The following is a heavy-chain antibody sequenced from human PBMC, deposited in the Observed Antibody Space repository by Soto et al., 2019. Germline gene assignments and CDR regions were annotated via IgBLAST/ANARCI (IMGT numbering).Heavy chain of an antibody. CDR1: GFTFRSYW. CDR3: ARETIVGAHPSPFAY. J-gene: IGHJ4*02. Sequence: LSCAASGFTFRSYWMTWVRQPPGKGLEWVANIQQDGTEKNYVDSVKGRFTISRDNAKNSLYLQMNSLRAEDTAVYYCARETIVGAHPSPFAYWGQGTLVTVSS. D-gene: IGHD1-26*01. CDR2: IQQDGTEK. V-gene: IGHV3-7*01.